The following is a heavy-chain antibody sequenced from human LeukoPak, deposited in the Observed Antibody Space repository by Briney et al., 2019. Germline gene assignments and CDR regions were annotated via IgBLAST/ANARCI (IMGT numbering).Heavy chain of an antibody. Sequence: GGTLRLSCAASGFSFSNYGMSWVRQAPGKGLEWVSATTGSGGGTYFADSVKGRFTISRDNSKNTLYLQMNSLRAEDTAVYYCARAEDSSGYYVPNWFDPWGQGTLVTVSS. CDR1: GFSFSNYG. J-gene: IGHJ5*02. V-gene: IGHV3-23*01. CDR2: TTGSGGGT. D-gene: IGHD3-22*01. CDR3: ARAEDSSGYYVPNWFDP.